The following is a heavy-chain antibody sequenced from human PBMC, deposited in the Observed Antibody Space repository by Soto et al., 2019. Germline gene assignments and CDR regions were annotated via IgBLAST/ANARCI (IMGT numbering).Heavy chain of an antibody. Sequence: QVQLVQSGAEVKKPGSSVKVSCKASVGTFSSYTISWVRQAPGQGLEWMGRIIPILGIANHAQKFQGRVTITADKSTRTAYIALSSLSSEDAAVYYCARCYGDLHVSAFDIWGRGTMVTVSS. D-gene: IGHD4-17*01. V-gene: IGHV1-69*02. CDR1: VGTFSSYT. CDR3: ARCYGDLHVSAFDI. CDR2: IIPILGIA. J-gene: IGHJ3*02.